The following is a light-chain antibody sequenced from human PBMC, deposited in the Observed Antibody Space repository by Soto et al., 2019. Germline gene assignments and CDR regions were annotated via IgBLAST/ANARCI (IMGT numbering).Light chain of an antibody. CDR3: NSYTGTNSRDV. CDR2: DVS. Sequence: QSVLTQPASVSGSPGQSTTISCTGTSSDIGTYNYVSWYQQHTGKAPKLMIFDVSYRPSGVSNRFSGSKSDNTASLTISGLQAEDEADYYCNSYTGTNSRDVFGTGTKVTVL. CDR1: SSDIGTYNY. V-gene: IGLV2-14*03. J-gene: IGLJ1*01.